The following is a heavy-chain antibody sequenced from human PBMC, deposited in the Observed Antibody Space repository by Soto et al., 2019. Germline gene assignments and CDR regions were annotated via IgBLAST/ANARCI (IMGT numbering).Heavy chain of an antibody. J-gene: IGHJ4*02. Sequence: GGSLXLSCAASQFTFSSYGMNWVRQAPGKGLEWVSYISSSSSTIYYADSVKGRFTISRDNAKNSLYLQMNSLRAEDTAVYYCARSPYCARNSYNYSGQGTLVTVSS. V-gene: IGHV3-48*01. CDR3: ARSPYCARNSYNY. D-gene: IGHD2-21*02. CDR2: ISSSSSTI. CDR1: QFTFSSYG.